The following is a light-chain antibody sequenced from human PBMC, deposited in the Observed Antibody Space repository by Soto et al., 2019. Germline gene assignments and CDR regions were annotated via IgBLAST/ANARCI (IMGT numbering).Light chain of an antibody. Sequence: IQMTQSPSTLSASVGDRVTITCRASQSISIWLAWYQQKPGKAPKLLIYKASSLESEVPSRFSGSGSETECTLTINSLQPDDSATYYCQQYNSDSTFGQGTKVEIK. J-gene: IGKJ1*01. CDR3: QQYNSDST. CDR1: QSISIW. CDR2: KAS. V-gene: IGKV1-5*03.